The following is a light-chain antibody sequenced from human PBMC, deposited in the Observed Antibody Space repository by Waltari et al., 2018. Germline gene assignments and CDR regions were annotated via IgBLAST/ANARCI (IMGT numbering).Light chain of an antibody. CDR2: AAS. CDR3: LQSYNLPPT. CDR1: QDIKID. J-gene: IGKJ2*01. V-gene: IGKV1-39*01. Sequence: DIQMTQSPSSLSASVGDRVTITCRASQDIKIDLIWYQQRPGRAPRLLIHAASRLYNGVPSRFSGGGSGTDFSLTINGLEPEDSAIYYCLQSYNLPPTFGQGAKLEI.